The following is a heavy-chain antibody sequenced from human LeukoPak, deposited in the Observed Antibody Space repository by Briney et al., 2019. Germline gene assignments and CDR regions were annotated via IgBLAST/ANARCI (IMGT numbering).Heavy chain of an antibody. CDR2: FDPEDGET. Sequence: ASVKVSCKVSGYTLTELSMHWVRQAPGEGLEWMGGFDPEDGETIYAQKFQGRVTMTEDTSTDTAYMELSSLRSEDTAVYYCATFGAAVAGTFDYWGQGTLVTVSS. CDR1: GYTLTELS. D-gene: IGHD6-19*01. J-gene: IGHJ4*02. CDR3: ATFGAAVAGTFDY. V-gene: IGHV1-24*01.